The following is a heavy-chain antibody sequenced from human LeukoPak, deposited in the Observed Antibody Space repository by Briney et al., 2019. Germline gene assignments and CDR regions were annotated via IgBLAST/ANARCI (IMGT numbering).Heavy chain of an antibody. CDR3: ARDSAYSSSYDY. CDR1: GGSISSYY. V-gene: IGHV4-4*07. J-gene: IGHJ4*02. D-gene: IGHD6-6*01. CDR2: IYTSGST. Sequence: SETLSLTCTVSGGSISSYYWSWIRQPAGKGLEWIGRIYTSGSTNYNPSLKSRVTMSVDTSKNQFSLELSSVTAADTAVYYCARDSAYSSSYDYWGQETLVTVSS.